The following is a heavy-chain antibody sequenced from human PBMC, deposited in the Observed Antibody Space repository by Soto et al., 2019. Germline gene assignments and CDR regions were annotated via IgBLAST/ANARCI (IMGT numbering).Heavy chain of an antibody. CDR3: AREGYEFWSGSGAKHYYYGMDV. CDR1: GSPFTIYY. J-gene: IGHJ6*02. CDR2: INPSGGST. Sequence: ASLKVSGKASGSPFTIYYMHGVRQAPGQGLEWMGIINPSGGSTSYAQNFQGGVTMTRDTSTSTVYRELSSLRPEDTAGYYWAREGYEFWSGSGAKHYYYGMDVRAPATPDIGS. D-gene: IGHD3-3*01. V-gene: IGHV1-46*01.